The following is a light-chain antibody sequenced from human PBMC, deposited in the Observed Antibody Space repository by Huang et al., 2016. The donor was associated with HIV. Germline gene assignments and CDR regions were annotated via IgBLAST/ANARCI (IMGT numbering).Light chain of an antibody. V-gene: IGKV1-NL1*01. CDR2: AAS. CDR3: QQYYITPYS. CDR1: QGISNS. J-gene: IGKJ2*01. Sequence: DIQMTQSPSSLSASVGDRVTITCRGSQGISNSVAWYQQKPGKAPTLLLSAASRLESGVPSRFGGSGSGTEYTLTINSLQPEDFATYHCQQYYITPYSFGQGTKLEIK.